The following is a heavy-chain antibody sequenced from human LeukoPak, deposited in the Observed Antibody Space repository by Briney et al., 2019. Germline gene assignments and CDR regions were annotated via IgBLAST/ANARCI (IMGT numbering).Heavy chain of an antibody. CDR1: GGSISSYY. V-gene: IGHV4-59*01. CDR2: IYYSGST. D-gene: IGHD3-22*01. Sequence: SETLSLTCTVSGGSISSYYWSWIRQPPAKGLEWMGYIYYSGSTNYNPSLKSRVTISVDTSKNQFYMKLSSVTAADTAIYYCARHYYDSSGYIRAFDYWGQGTLVTVSS. J-gene: IGHJ4*02. CDR3: ARHYYDSSGYIRAFDY.